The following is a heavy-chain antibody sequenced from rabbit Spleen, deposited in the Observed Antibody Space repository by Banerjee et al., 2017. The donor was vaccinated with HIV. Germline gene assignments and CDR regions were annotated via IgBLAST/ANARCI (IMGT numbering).Heavy chain of an antibody. J-gene: IGHJ4*01. V-gene: IGHV1S47*01. Sequence: QEQLVESGGGLVQPGGSLKLSCKASGFDFSSYGLSWVRQAPGKGLEWIGYIDPIFGSTYYASWVNGRFTISRHNAQNTLYLQLNSLTAADTATYFCVRDTWAFNLWGQGTLVTVS. CDR3: VRDTWAFNL. D-gene: IGHD3-1*01. CDR1: GFDFSSYG. CDR2: IDPIFGST.